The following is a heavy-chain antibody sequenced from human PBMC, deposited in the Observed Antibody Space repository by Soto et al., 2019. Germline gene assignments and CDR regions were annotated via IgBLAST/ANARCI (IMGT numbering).Heavy chain of an antibody. CDR1: GYSFTSHW. V-gene: IGHV5-51*01. J-gene: IGHJ4*01. Sequence: PGESLKISCKGSGYSFTSHWIAWVRQMPGKGLEWMGIINPGDSDTRYSPSFQGQVTISADKSISTAYLQWSSLKASDTAMCYCVRPDSTGYYEYWGQGTLVTVSS. CDR3: VRPDSTGYYEY. D-gene: IGHD3-22*01. CDR2: INPGDSDT.